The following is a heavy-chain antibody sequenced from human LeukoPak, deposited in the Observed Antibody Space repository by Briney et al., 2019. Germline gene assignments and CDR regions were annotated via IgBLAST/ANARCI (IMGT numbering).Heavy chain of an antibody. CDR1: GYTFTGCY. J-gene: IGHJ4*02. D-gene: IGHD6-13*01. V-gene: IGHV1-2*04. CDR3: ARETAAAGISYFDY. Sequence: ASVKVSCKASGYTFTGCYMHWVRQAPGQGLEWMGWINPNSGGTNNAQKFQGWVTMTRDTSISTAYMELSRLRSDDTAVYYCARETAAAGISYFDYWGQGTLVTVSS. CDR2: INPNSGGT.